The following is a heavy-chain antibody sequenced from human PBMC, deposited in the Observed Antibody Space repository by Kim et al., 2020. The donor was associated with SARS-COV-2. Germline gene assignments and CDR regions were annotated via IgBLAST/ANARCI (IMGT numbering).Heavy chain of an antibody. J-gene: IGHJ4*02. CDR3: ARDREGDWTFDY. D-gene: IGHD2-21*02. Sequence: ASVKVSCKASGYTFTSNHMHWVQQAPGQGLEWMGMITPSGGSTNYAQKFQGSVTMTRDTSTSTVYMELSSLRSEDTAVYYCARDREGDWTFDYWGRGTLVTVPS. CDR2: ITPSGGST. CDR1: GYTFTSNH. V-gene: IGHV1-46*01.